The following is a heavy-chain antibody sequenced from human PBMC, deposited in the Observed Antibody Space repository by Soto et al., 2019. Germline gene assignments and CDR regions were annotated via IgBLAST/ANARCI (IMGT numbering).Heavy chain of an antibody. CDR3: ARDVRVSSRRLQRLPGGMDV. CDR1: GGTFSTYA. CDR2: IIPIFGTA. J-gene: IGHJ6*02. Sequence: GASVKVSCKASGGTFSTYAISWVRQAPGQGLEWMGGIIPIFGTANYAQKFQGRVTITADKSTSTAYMELSSLRSEDTAVYYCARDVRVSSRRLQRLPGGMDVWGQGTTVTGSS. V-gene: IGHV1-69*06. D-gene: IGHD4-17*01.